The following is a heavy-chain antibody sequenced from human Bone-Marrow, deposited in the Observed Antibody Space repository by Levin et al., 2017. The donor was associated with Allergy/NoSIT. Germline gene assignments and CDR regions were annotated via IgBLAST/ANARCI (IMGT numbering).Heavy chain of an antibody. CDR3: ARDAFDTAKPRDGDH. CDR1: GYAFTDYY. V-gene: IGHV1-2*02. CDR2: INPESGAT. D-gene: IGHD2-21*02. Sequence: ASVKVSCKASGYAFTDYYLHWIRQAPGQGLEWMGWINPESGATKYAQKFQDRVTLTRDTSLNTAYMDLNTLKPDDTAIYYCARDAFDTAKPRDGDHWGQGTLVSVSS. J-gene: IGHJ4*02.